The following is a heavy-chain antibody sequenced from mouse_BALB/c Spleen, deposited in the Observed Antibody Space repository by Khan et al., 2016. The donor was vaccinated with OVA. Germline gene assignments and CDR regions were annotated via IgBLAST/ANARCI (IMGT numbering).Heavy chain of an antibody. V-gene: IGHV5-6*01. J-gene: IGHJ3*01. CDR1: GFTFSTYG. CDR3: ARLAYYYNSEGFAY. CDR2: INTGGAYT. Sequence: EVQRVESGGDFVRPGGSLKLSCAASGFTFSTYGMSWVRQTPDKRLEWVATINTGGAYTYYPASLKGRFTISRDNAKNTLYLQLSSLKSEDTAIYYCARLAYYYNSEGFAYWGQGTLVTVSA. D-gene: IGHD1-1*01.